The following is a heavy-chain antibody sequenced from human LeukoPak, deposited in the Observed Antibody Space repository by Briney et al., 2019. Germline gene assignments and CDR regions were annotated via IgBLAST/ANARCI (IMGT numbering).Heavy chain of an antibody. CDR3: ARDHPGDYGDRAEYFQH. V-gene: IGHV1-18*01. Sequence: ASVKVSCKASGFNITDYGITWVRQAPGQALEWMGWISGYKLHEVQGTVTMTTDTSTSTAYMELRSLRSDDTAVYYCARDHPGDYGDRAEYFQHWGQGTLVTVSS. D-gene: IGHD4-17*01. CDR1: GFNITDYG. J-gene: IGHJ1*01. CDR2: ISGYKL.